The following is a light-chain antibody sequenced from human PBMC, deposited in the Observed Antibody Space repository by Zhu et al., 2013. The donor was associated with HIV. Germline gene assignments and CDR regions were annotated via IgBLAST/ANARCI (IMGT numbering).Light chain of an antibody. J-gene: IGKJ2*04. CDR2: AAS. Sequence: EIVLTQSPATLSLSPGERATFSCRASQSISGYVAWYQQKPGQAPRLLIYAASTRATGIPARFSGSRSGTEFTLTISSLQSEDFAVYYCQQYNNWCSFGQGTRLEIK. CDR1: QSISGY. CDR3: QQYNNWCS. V-gene: IGKV3-15*01.